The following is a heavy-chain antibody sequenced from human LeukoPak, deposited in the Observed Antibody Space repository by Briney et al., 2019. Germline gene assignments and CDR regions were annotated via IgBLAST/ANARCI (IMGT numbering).Heavy chain of an antibody. CDR3: ARSSWGSSTNS. D-gene: IGHD3-16*01. V-gene: IGHV3-7*01. Sequence: GGSLRLSCAASGFTFNDYWMSWIRQAPGRGLEWVVNINQDGSDNYYVDSMKGRFTSSRDNAKNSVYLQMSGLRAEDTVVYYCARSSWGSSTNSWGQGTLVIVSS. CDR2: INQDGSDN. CDR1: GFTFNDYW. J-gene: IGHJ4*02.